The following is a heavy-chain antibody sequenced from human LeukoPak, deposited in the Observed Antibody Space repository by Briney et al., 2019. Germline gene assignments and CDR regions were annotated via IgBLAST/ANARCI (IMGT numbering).Heavy chain of an antibody. Sequence: PSETLSLTCTVSGGSISSSSYYWGWIRQLPGKGLEWIGSIYYSGSTYYNPSLKSRVTISVDTSKNQFSLKLSSVTAADTAVYYCARQEWLVYFDYWGQGTLVTVSS. D-gene: IGHD6-19*01. CDR3: ARQEWLVYFDY. J-gene: IGHJ4*02. V-gene: IGHV4-39*01. CDR1: GGSISSSSYY. CDR2: IYYSGST.